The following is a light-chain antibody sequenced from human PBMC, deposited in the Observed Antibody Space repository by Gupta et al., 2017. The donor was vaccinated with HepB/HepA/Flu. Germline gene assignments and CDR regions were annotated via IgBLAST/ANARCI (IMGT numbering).Light chain of an antibody. CDR3: CSYTDNPTRV. CDR1: SSDVGGYNF. CDR2: DVT. J-gene: IGLJ3*02. Sequence: QSALTQPRSVSGSPGQSVTISCTGTSSDVGGYNFVSWYQQHPGKAPKLMIYDVTKRPSGVPDRFSGSKSGNTASLTISGLQAEDEAAYYCCSYTDNPTRVFGGGTKLTV. V-gene: IGLV2-11*01.